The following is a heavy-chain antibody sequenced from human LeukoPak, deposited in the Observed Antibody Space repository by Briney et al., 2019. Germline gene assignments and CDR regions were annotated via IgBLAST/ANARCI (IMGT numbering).Heavy chain of an antibody. CDR2: ISYDGSNK. CDR3: ARGLYGPDY. D-gene: IGHD4-17*01. J-gene: IGHJ4*02. Sequence: GGSLRLSCAASGFTFSSYAMHWVRQAPGKGLEWVAVISYDGSNKYYADSVKGRFTISRDNSKNTLYLQMNSLRAEDTAVYYCARGLYGPDYWGQGTLVTVSS. CDR1: GFTFSSYA. V-gene: IGHV3-30-3*01.